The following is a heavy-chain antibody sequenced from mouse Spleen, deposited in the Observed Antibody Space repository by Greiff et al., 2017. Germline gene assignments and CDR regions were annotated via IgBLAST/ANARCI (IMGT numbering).Heavy chain of an antibody. CDR3: ARGIYYDYDGAY. V-gene: IGHV14-2*01. CDR2: IDPEDGET. D-gene: IGHD2-4*01. J-gene: IGHJ3*01. Sequence: VQLQQSGAELVKPGASVKLSCTASGFTIKDYYMHWVKQRTEQGLEWIGRIDPEDGETKYAPKFQGKATITADTSSNTAYLQLSSLTSEDTAVYYCARGIYYDYDGAYWGQGTLVTVSA. CDR1: GFTIKDYY.